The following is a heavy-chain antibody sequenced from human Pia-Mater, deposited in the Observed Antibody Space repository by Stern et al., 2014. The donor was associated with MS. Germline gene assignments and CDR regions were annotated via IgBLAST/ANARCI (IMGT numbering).Heavy chain of an antibody. CDR2: IGPTNGAT. J-gene: IGHJ4*02. V-gene: IGHV1-2*06. D-gene: IGHD4-11*01. CDR3: ARQYSSYPDY. Sequence: VQLVESGAEVRKPGASVKVSCKASGYTFTGHYVHWVRQAPGQGLEWMGRIGPTNGATNFAQKFQGRVTLTRDTSISTAYMELSSLTSDDTAVYYCARQYSSYPDYWGQGTLVTVSS. CDR1: GYTFTGHY.